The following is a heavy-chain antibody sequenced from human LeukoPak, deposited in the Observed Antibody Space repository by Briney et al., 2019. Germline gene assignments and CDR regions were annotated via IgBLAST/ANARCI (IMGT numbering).Heavy chain of an antibody. V-gene: IGHV4-38-2*02. CDR1: GYSISSSYY. CDR3: ARDAGYSSSWYLGGTDY. Sequence: SETLSLTCTVSGYSISSSYYWGWIRQPPGKGLEWIGSIYHSGSTYYNPSLKSRVTISVDTSKNQFSLKLSSVTAADTAVYYCARDAGYSSSWYLGGTDYWGQGTLVTVSS. J-gene: IGHJ4*02. D-gene: IGHD6-13*01. CDR2: IYHSGST.